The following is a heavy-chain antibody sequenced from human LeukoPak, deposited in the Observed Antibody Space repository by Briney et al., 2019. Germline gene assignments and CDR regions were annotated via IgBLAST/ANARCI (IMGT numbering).Heavy chain of an antibody. CDR2: IYTSGST. V-gene: IGHV4-4*07. D-gene: IGHD6-6*01. CDR1: GGSISSYY. Sequence: PSQTLSLTCTVSGGSISSYYWSWIRQPAGKGLEWIGRIYTSGSTNYNPSLKSRVTMSVDTSKNQFSLKPSSVTAADTAVYYCARSGKLSIAAHMDVWGKGTTVTVSS. CDR3: ARSGKLSIAAHMDV. J-gene: IGHJ6*03.